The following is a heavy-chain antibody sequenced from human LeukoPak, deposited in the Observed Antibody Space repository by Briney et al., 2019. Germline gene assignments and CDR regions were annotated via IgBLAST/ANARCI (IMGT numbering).Heavy chain of an antibody. V-gene: IGHV1-69*05. Sequence: SVKVSCKASGGTFSSYAISWVRQAPGQGLEWMGGIIPIFGTANYAQKFQGRVTMTRDTSISTAYMELSRLRSDDTAVYYCARNGDGYSGSPNDAFDIWGQGTMVTVSS. CDR3: ARNGDGYSGSPNDAFDI. CDR1: GGTFSSYA. D-gene: IGHD1-26*01. CDR2: IIPIFGTA. J-gene: IGHJ3*02.